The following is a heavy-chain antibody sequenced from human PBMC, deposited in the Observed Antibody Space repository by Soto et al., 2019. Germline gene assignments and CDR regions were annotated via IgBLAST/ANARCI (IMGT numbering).Heavy chain of an antibody. CDR2: IHSGGST. CDR3: ARDRGYFSAFDI. D-gene: IGHD1-26*01. Sequence: EVQLVESGGGLVQSGGSLRLSCAASGFTVSSKYMNWVRQAPGKGLEWVSLIHSGGSTYYADSVKGRFTISRDNSKNTLYLQMDSLRAEDTAVYYCARDRGYFSAFDIWGQGTMVTVSS. CDR1: GFTVSSKY. V-gene: IGHV3-66*01. J-gene: IGHJ3*02.